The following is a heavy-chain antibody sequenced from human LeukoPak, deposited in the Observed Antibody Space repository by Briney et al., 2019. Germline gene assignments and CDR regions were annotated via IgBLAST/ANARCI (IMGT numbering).Heavy chain of an antibody. CDR2: ICPDGTVT. CDR1: GFTFSTYC. V-gene: IGHV3-74*01. J-gene: IGHJ4*02. Sequence: GGSRRLSWAASGFTFSTYCMHWVRQAPGKGPMWVSRICPDGTVTNYADSVKARFIISRDNARNTVYLQMNSLRVEDTAVYYCVRDFRSADYWGQGTLVTVSS. CDR3: VRDFRSADY.